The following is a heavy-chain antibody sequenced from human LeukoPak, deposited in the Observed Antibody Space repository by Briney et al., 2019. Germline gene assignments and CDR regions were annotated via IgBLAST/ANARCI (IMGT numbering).Heavy chain of an antibody. J-gene: IGHJ4*02. D-gene: IGHD6-13*01. Sequence: GGSLRLSCAASGFTFSSYWMSWVRQAPGKGLEWVANIKQDGSEKYYVDSVKGRFTISRDNAKNSLYLQMNSLRAEDTAVYYCARVSSSKLGAQVFDYWGQGTLVTVSS. V-gene: IGHV3-7*01. CDR3: ARVSSSKLGAQVFDY. CDR1: GFTFSSYW. CDR2: IKQDGSEK.